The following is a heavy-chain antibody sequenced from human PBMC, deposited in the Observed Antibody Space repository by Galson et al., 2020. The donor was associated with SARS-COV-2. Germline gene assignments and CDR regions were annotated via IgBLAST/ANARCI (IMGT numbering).Heavy chain of an antibody. V-gene: IGHV3-33*01. J-gene: IGHJ4*02. CDR2: LWNDGRNK. CDR3: ARVPNASGDYGLDD. CDR1: GLTFSSYG. Sequence: TGGSLRLPCAASGLTFSSYGMHWVRQAPAKGLGGVAVLWNDGRNKYYADSVKGRFTIPRDNSKNTLYLQMNSLRAEDTAVYYCARVPNASGDYGLDDWGQGTLVTVSS. D-gene: IGHD4-17*01.